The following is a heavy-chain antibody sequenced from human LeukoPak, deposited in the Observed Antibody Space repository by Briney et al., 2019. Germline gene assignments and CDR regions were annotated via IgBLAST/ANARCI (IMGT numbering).Heavy chain of an antibody. D-gene: IGHD2-21*01. CDR1: GFPFSTFP. Sequence: GGSLRLSCQASGFPFSTFPMSWVRQAPGKGLEWVSTLSGDGSDTYYADSVKGRFTISRDNSKNTLYLQMNSLRAEDTAVYYCAHIWFDYWGQGTLVTVSS. V-gene: IGHV3-23*01. CDR2: LSGDGSDT. J-gene: IGHJ4*02. CDR3: AHIWFDY.